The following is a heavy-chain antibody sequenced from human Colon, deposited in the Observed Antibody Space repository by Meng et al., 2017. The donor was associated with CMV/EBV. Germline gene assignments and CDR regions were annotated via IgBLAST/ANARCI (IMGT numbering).Heavy chain of an antibody. V-gene: IGHV4-39*07. CDR2: IYYSGST. Sequence: GSLRLSCTVSGGSISSSTYYWGWILQPPGKGLEWIGSIYYSGSTYYNPSLKSRLSISVDTSNNQFSLKLSSVTAADTAVYYCAREHANFYGSAWYNWFDPWGQGTLVTVSS. D-gene: IGHD3-10*01. CDR3: AREHANFYGSAWYNWFDP. CDR1: GGSISSSTYY. J-gene: IGHJ5*02.